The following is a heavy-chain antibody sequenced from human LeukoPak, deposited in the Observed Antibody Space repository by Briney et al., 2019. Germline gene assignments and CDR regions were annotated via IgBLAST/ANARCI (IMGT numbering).Heavy chain of an antibody. Sequence: GGSLRLSCAASGFTFSSYSMNWVRQAPGKGLEWVSYISSSSSTIYYADSVKGRFTISRDNSKNSLYLQMNSLRAEDTALYYCAKDIAAAGTGGWFDPWGQGTLVTVSS. CDR1: GFTFSSYS. J-gene: IGHJ5*02. D-gene: IGHD6-13*01. CDR2: ISSSSSTI. CDR3: AKDIAAAGTGGWFDP. V-gene: IGHV3-48*04.